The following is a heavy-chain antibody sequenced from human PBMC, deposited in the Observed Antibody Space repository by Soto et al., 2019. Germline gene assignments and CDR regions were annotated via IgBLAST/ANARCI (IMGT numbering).Heavy chain of an antibody. V-gene: IGHV3-21*01. J-gene: IGHJ6*02. CDR2: IGTSSSYI. Sequence: VQLVQSGAEVKKPGASVKVSCKASGYTFSSYTMNWVRQAPGRGLEWVSSIGTSSSYIYYADSVKGRFTISRDNAKNSLFLQMNSLRADDTAVYYCARDSVRDYLYYYYGMDVWGQGTTVTVSS. CDR3: ARDSVRDYLYYYYGMDV. D-gene: IGHD4-17*01. CDR1: GYTFSSYT.